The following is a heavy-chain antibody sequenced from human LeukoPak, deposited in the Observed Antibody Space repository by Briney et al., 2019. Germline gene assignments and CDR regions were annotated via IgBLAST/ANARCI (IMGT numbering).Heavy chain of an antibody. V-gene: IGHV4-4*07. Sequence: SETLSLTCTVSGGSISTYYWSWIRQPAGKGLEWIRRIYTNEDTRYNPSLRSRVTMSVDTSKTQFSLKLSSVTAADTAVYYCARAAAAAGGQYFDYWGQGTLVAVSS. J-gene: IGHJ4*02. CDR2: IYTNEDT. CDR3: ARAAAAAGGQYFDY. D-gene: IGHD6-13*01. CDR1: GGSISTYY.